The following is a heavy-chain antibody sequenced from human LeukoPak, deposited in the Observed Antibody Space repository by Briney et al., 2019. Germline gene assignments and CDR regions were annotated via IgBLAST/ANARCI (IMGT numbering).Heavy chain of an antibody. V-gene: IGHV4-38-2*01. D-gene: IGHD3-22*01. CDR2: IYDSGSN. CDR1: GYSISSGYY. Sequence: PSETLSLTCAVSGYSISSGYYWGGSRQPPGQGVEWIGIIYDSGSNYYNPSVKSRVTISVDTSNNQFSLKLSSVTAADTAVYYCARLSSSGFFWGQGTLVTVSS. J-gene: IGHJ4*02. CDR3: ARLSSSGFF.